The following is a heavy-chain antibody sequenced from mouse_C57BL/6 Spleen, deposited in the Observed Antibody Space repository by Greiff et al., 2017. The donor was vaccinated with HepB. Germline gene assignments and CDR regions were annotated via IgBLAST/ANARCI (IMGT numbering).Heavy chain of an antibody. CDR1: GFNIKNPY. Sequence: EVQLQQSVAELVRPGASVKLSCTASGFNIKNPYMHWVKQRPEQGLEWIGRIDPANGNTKYAPKFQGKATITADTSSNTAYLQLSSLTSGDTAIYYCGNGRGGGDAMDDWGQGTSVTVSS. CDR3: GNGRGGGDAMDD. V-gene: IGHV14-3*01. J-gene: IGHJ4*01. CDR2: IDPANGNT.